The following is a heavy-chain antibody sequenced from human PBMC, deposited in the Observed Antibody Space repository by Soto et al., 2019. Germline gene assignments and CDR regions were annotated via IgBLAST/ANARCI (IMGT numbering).Heavy chain of an antibody. CDR3: GRAGRRDGNSSPGRFDT. V-gene: IGHV4-30-4*01. D-gene: IGHD1-26*01. CDR2: IYYSGTT. Sequence: QVQLQESGPGLVKPSQTLSLTCSVSRGSINSGDYFWSWIRQPPGKGLEWIGFIYYSGTTYYTPSLKSRVTISVDTSKNQFSLNLASVTVADTAVYFCGRAGRRDGNSSPGRFDTWGQGILVTVSS. J-gene: IGHJ5*02. CDR1: RGSINSGDYF.